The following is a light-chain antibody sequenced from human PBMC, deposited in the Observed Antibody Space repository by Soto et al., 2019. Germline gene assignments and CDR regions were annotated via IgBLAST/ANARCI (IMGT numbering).Light chain of an antibody. CDR3: QQYCSSFT. CDR1: QSVSSSY. V-gene: IGKV3-20*01. Sequence: EIVLTQSPDTLSLSPGERATLSCRASQSVSSSYLAWYQQKPGQAPRLLIYGASSRATGIPDRFSGSGAGTDFTLTISRLEPEYFAVYYCQQYCSSFTFGPGTQVDIK. CDR2: GAS. J-gene: IGKJ3*01.